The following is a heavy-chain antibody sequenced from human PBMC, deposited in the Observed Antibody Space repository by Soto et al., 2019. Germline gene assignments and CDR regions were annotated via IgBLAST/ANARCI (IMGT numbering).Heavy chain of an antibody. CDR1: GGSINSGGYS. CDR3: ARRVNYYDSSGSSWVDP. Sequence: SETLSLTCTVSGGSINSGGYSWTWIRQPPGKGLEWIGFIYHTGTTYYNPSLKSRVTISVDRSKNQFSLKLNSVTAADTAVYYCARRVNYYDSSGSSWVDPWGQGALVTVS. J-gene: IGHJ5*02. CDR2: IYHTGTT. D-gene: IGHD3-22*01. V-gene: IGHV4-30-2*01.